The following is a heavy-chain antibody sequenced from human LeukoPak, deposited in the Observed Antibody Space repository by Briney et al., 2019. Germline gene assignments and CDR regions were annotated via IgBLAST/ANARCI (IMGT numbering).Heavy chain of an antibody. J-gene: IGHJ4*02. CDR2: IYYSGNT. V-gene: IGHV4-39*07. CDR3: AREGYCSGTSCYNFNY. CDR1: GVSISSSNSY. D-gene: IGHD2-2*02. Sequence: SETLSLTCTVSGVSISSSNSYWGWIRQPPGKGLEWIGSIYYSGNTYYNPSLKSRVTISLDTSKNQFSLNLSSVTAADTAVYYCAREGYCSGTSCYNFNYWGQGTLVTVSS.